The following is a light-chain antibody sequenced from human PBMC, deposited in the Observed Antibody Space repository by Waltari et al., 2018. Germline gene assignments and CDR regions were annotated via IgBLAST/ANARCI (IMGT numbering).Light chain of an antibody. CDR3: QQYQSPPWT. V-gene: IGKV1-5*03. CDR1: QRIGSW. Sequence: DIQMTQFPSTLSASVGDRVTITCRASQRIGSWLAWYQQKPGEATKVLFYKASILERGVPSRFSXSGSGTEFTXXIXSXQPDDFATYYCQQYQSPPWTFGQGTNVEIK. J-gene: IGKJ1*01. CDR2: KAS.